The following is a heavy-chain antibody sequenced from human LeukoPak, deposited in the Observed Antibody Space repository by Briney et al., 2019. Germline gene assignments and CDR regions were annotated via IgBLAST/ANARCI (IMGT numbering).Heavy chain of an antibody. D-gene: IGHD3-22*01. CDR1: GFTFSSYD. J-gene: IGHJ4*02. CDR2: ISYDGSNK. Sequence: GGSLRLSCAASGFTFSSYDMHWVRQAPGKGLEWVAVISYDGSNKYYADSVKGRFTISRDNSKNTLYLQMNSLKAEDTAVYYCAKGSNTYYYDSSGYLDYWGQGTLVTVSS. CDR3: AKGSNTYYYDSSGYLDY. V-gene: IGHV3-30*18.